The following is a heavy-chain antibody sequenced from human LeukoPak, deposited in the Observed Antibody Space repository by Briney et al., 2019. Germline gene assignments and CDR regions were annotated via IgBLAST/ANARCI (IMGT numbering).Heavy chain of an antibody. Sequence: SETLSLTCSVSGGSISNYYWSWIRQPPGKGLEWIGSMYYSGSTNYNPSLKSRATISEDTSKNQFSLKLSSVTAADTAVYYCAGLSFVVVIATPFDYWGQGTLVTVSS. J-gene: IGHJ4*02. CDR3: AGLSFVVVIATPFDY. D-gene: IGHD2-21*01. CDR2: MYYSGST. CDR1: GGSISNYY. V-gene: IGHV4-59*08.